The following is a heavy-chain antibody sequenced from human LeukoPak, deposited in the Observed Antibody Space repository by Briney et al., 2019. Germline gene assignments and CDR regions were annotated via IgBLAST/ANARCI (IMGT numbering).Heavy chain of an antibody. D-gene: IGHD3-22*01. CDR2: ISSSSTTI. V-gene: IGHV3-48*04. J-gene: IGHJ4*02. Sequence: PGGSLRLSCAASGFTFSGYSMNWVRQAPGKGLEWVSYISSSSTTIYYADSVKGRFTISRDNAKNSLYLQMNSLRAEDTAVYYCARVDYYDSSAYPPFDFWGQGTLVTVSS. CDR1: GFTFSGYS. CDR3: ARVDYYDSSAYPPFDF.